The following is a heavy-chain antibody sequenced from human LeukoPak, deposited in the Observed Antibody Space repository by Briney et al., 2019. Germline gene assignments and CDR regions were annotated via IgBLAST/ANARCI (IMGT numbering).Heavy chain of an antibody. Sequence: PGGSLRLSCAASGFTFDDYAMHWVRQAPGKGLEWVAVISYDGSNKYYADSVKGRFTISRDNSKNTLYLQMNSLRAEDTAVYYCARGGYSSSATDYWGQGTLVTVSS. J-gene: IGHJ4*02. D-gene: IGHD6-13*01. CDR1: GFTFDDYA. V-gene: IGHV3-30-3*01. CDR2: ISYDGSNK. CDR3: ARGGYSSSATDY.